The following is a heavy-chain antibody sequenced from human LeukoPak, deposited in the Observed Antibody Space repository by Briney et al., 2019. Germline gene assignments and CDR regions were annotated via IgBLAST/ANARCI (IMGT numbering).Heavy chain of an antibody. Sequence: GGSLRLSCAASGFTFSSYSMNWVRQAPGKGLAWVSSISSSSSYIYYADSVKGRFTISRDNAKNSLYLQMNSLRAEDTAVYYCARYCSGGSCYGGGYYGMDVWGHGTTVTVSS. J-gene: IGHJ6*02. D-gene: IGHD2-15*01. V-gene: IGHV3-21*01. CDR1: GFTFSSYS. CDR3: ARYCSGGSCYGGGYYGMDV. CDR2: ISSSSSYI.